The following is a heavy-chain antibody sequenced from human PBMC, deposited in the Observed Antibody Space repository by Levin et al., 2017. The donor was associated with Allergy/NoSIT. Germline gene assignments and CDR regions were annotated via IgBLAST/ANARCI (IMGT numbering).Heavy chain of an antibody. CDR1: GYTFTSYA. CDR2: INAGNGNT. V-gene: IGHV1-3*01. CDR3: ARNYYGSGSYYSSENYYYMDV. J-gene: IGHJ6*03. D-gene: IGHD3-10*01. Sequence: ASVKVSCKASGYTFTSYAMHWMRQAPGQRLEWMGWINAGNGNTKYSQKFQGRVTITRDTSASTAHMELSSLRSEDTAVYYCARNYYGSGSYYSSENYYYMDVWGKGTTVTVSS.